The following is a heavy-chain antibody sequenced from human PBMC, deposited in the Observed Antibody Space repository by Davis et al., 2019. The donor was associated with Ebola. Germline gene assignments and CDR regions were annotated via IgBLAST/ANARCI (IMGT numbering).Heavy chain of an antibody. CDR3: ARSDDCISTSCFLYYYYGMDV. V-gene: IGHV3-74*01. J-gene: IGHJ6*02. CDR1: GFTFSSYG. CDR2: INSDGSST. D-gene: IGHD2-2*01. Sequence: GESLKISCAASGFTFSSYGMHWVRQAPGKGLVWVSRINSDGSSTSYADSVKGRFTISRDNAKNTLYLQMNSLRAEDTAVYYCARSDDCISTSCFLYYYYGMDVWGQGTTVTVSS.